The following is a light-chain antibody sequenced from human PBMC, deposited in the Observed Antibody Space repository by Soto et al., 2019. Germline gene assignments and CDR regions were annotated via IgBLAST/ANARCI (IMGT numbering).Light chain of an antibody. CDR1: QSVSRN. CDR2: GAS. Sequence: PGALSGYQGKRTTLSWRGSQSVSRNLAWYQQTPGQAPRLLXYGASTRANGIPARFSGSGSGTDLTLTISCLQSEAFSTYYYQRYYSYPTITFGQGTRLEIK. J-gene: IGKJ5*01. CDR3: QRYYSYPTIT. V-gene: IGKV3-15*01.